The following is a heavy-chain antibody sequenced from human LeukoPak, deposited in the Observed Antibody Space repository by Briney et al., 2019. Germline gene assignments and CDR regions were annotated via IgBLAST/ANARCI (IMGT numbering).Heavy chain of an antibody. D-gene: IGHD2-2*01. CDR1: GGSISSGGYS. CDR2: IYHSGST. J-gene: IGHJ4*02. Sequence: SETLSLTCAVFGGSISSGGYSWSWIRQPPGKGLEWIGYIYHSGSTYYNPSLKSRVTISVDRSKNQFSLKLSSVTAADTAVYYCARVVPAAIFDYWGQGTLVTVSS. V-gene: IGHV4-30-2*01. CDR3: ARVVPAAIFDY.